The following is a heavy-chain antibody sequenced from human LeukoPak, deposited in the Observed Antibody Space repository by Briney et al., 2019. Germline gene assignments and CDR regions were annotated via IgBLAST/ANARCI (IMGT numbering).Heavy chain of an antibody. J-gene: IGHJ4*02. Sequence: PGGSLRLSCAVSGFIFDDYAMHWVRQAPGKGLEWVSGITWGRDNLAYAASVKGRFTISRDNAKNSVYLQMNSLRPEDTAVYYCSRDRLGGLDYWGQGTLVTVSS. CDR2: ITWGRDNL. CDR3: SRDRLGGLDY. D-gene: IGHD5-12*01. V-gene: IGHV3-9*01. CDR1: GFIFDDYA.